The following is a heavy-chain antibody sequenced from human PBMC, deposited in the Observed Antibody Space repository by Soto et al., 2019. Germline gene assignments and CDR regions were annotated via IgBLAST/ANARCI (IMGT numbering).Heavy chain of an antibody. CDR1: GYTFNSYD. CDR2: MNPNSWNT. V-gene: IGHV1-8*01. Sequence: QVQLVQSGAEVKKHGASVQVSCKASGYTFNSYDITWVRQAAGPVFAWMGWMNPNSWNTGYAQKFQGRVSMNRDTSINTGYMELTSLTSEDTAVYYCASERRGNDFWGQGTLVTVSS. J-gene: IGHJ4*02. CDR3: ASERRGNDF.